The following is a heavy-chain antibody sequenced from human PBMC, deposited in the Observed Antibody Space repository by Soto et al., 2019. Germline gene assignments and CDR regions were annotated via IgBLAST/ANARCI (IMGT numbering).Heavy chain of an antibody. J-gene: IGHJ6*03. CDR1: GDSVSSNSAA. Sequence: SQTLSLTCAISGDSVSSNSAAWNWIRLSPSRGLEWLARTYYRSRWYNDYAVSVRSRITVNPDTSKNQFSLQLTSVTPEDTAVNYCAETPSHQCYYMDVGGKGTPVTVSS. D-gene: IGHD2-15*01. CDR2: TYYRSRWYN. V-gene: IGHV6-1*01. CDR3: AETPSHQCYYMDV.